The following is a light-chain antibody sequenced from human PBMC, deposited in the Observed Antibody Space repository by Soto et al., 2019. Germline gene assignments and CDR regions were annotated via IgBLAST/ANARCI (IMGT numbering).Light chain of an antibody. V-gene: IGKV3D-15*01. Sequence: EIVLTQSPGTLSLSPGERATLSCRASQSVSSNFLAWYRQKPGQAPRLLIYGASTRATGIPARFSGSGSGTEFTLTISSLQSEDFAVYYCQQYNNWPRTFGGGTTGDIK. CDR3: QQYNNWPRT. CDR1: QSVSSN. CDR2: GAS. J-gene: IGKJ4*01.